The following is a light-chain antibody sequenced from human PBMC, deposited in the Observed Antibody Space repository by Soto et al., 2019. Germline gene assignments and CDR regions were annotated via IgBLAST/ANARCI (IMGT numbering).Light chain of an antibody. Sequence: QLVLTQPPSVSGAPGQRITIFCTGSPSNIGAGFDVHWYQQFPGTAPKLLIYGTTIRPSGVPDRFSGSQSGTSASLAITGLQAGDEADYYCQSYDTSLSGAWVFGGGTKLTVL. CDR3: QSYDTSLSGAWV. CDR2: GTT. CDR1: PSNIGAGFD. J-gene: IGLJ3*02. V-gene: IGLV1-40*01.